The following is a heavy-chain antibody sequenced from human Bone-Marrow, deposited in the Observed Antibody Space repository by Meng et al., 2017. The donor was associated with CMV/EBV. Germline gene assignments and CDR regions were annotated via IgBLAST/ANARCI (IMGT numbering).Heavy chain of an antibody. CDR2: ISAYNGNT. D-gene: IGHD2-2*01. Sequence: ASVKVSCKASGYTFTSYGISWVRQAPGQGLEWMGWISAYNGNTNYAQKLQGRVTMTTDTSTSTAYMELRSLRSDDTAVYYCARDFPSPRRYCSSTNCPLHGMAVWGQGSTVIVAS. V-gene: IGHV1-18*01. CDR1: GYTFTSYG. CDR3: ARDFPSPRRYCSSTNCPLHGMAV. J-gene: IGHJ6*02.